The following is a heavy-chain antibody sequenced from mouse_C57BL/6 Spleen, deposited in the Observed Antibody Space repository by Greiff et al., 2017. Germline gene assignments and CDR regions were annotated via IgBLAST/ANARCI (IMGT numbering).Heavy chain of an antibody. D-gene: IGHD3-1*01. CDR1: GFNIKDYY. V-gene: IGHV14-1*01. Sequence: EVKLQESGAELVRPGASVKLSCTASGFNIKDYYMHWVKQRPEQGLEWIGRIDPEDGDTEYAPKFQGKATMTADTSSNTAYLQLSSLTSEDTAVYYCTTEGSDGAYFDYWGQGTTLTVSS. J-gene: IGHJ2*01. CDR2: IDPEDGDT. CDR3: TTEGSDGAYFDY.